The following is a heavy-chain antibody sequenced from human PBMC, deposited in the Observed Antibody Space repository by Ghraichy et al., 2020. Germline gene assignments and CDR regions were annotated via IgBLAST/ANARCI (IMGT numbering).Heavy chain of an antibody. CDR2: ISYDGSNK. J-gene: IGHJ4*02. Sequence: GGSLSLSCAASGFTFSSYAMHWVRQAPGKGLEWVAVISYDGSNKYYADSVKGRFTISRDNSKNTLYLQMNSLRAEDTAVYYCARAPTSLYSYGYNVGDYWGQGTLVTVSS. CDR3: ARAPTSLYSYGYNVGDY. V-gene: IGHV3-30*04. CDR1: GFTFSSYA. D-gene: IGHD5-18*01.